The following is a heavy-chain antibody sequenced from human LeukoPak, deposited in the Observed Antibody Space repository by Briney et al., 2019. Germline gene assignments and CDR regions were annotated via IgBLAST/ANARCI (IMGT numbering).Heavy chain of an antibody. CDR3: ARYNRGAFDI. D-gene: IGHD1-14*01. CDR1: GGSISSGTYY. V-gene: IGHV4-61*02. CDR2: IYTSGST. J-gene: IGHJ3*02. Sequence: SETLSLTCTVSGGSISSGTYYWNWIRQPAGTGLEWIGRIYTSGSTNYNPSLKSRVTISVDTSKNQFSLRLNSVTAADTAMYYCARYNRGAFDIWGQGTMVTVSS.